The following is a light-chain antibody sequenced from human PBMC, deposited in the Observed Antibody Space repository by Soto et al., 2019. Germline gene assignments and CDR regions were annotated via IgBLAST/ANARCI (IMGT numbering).Light chain of an antibody. CDR1: QSGSDSY. Sequence: EIVLTQSPGTLSLSPGERATLSCRASQSGSDSYLAWYQQKPGQAPRLLIYASSRATGIPDRFSGSGSGRDFTLTISRLEPEDFAVYYCQHYGTSALFGPGTKGDIK. CDR3: QHYGTSAL. V-gene: IGKV3-20*01. CDR2: AS. J-gene: IGKJ3*01.